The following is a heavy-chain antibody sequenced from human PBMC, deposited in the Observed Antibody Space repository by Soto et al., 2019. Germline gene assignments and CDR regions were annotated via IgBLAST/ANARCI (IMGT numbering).Heavy chain of an antibody. J-gene: IGHJ4*02. Sequence: SETLSLTCAVYGGSFSGYYWSWIRQPPGKGLEWIGEINHSGSTNYNPSLKSRVTISVDTSKNQFSLKLSSVTAADTAVYYCARGRVPAANSLLMVYATLWFDYWGQGTLVTVSS. CDR3: ARGRVPAANSLLMVYATLWFDY. CDR2: INHSGST. V-gene: IGHV4-34*01. CDR1: GGSFSGYY. D-gene: IGHD2-8*01.